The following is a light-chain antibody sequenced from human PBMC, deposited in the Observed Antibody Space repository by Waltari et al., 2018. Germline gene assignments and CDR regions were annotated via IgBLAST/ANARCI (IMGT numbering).Light chain of an antibody. J-gene: IGLJ2*01. CDR3: QSYDSSNPVV. CDR2: EDN. CDR1: SGCIASNS. Sequence: NFMLTQPHSVSESPGKTVTLSCTRSSGCIASNSAQWYQQRPGSAPTTVIYEDNQRPSGVPDRFSGSIDSSSNSASLTISGLKTEDEADYYCQSYDSSNPVVFGGGTKLTVL. V-gene: IGLV6-57*03.